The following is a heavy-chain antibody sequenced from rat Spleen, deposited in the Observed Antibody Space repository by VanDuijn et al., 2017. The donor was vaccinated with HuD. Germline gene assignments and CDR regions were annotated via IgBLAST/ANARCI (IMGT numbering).Heavy chain of an antibody. CDR2: IWGNGET. Sequence: QVQLKESGPSLVQSSQTLSLSCTVSGFSLSNNGVIWVRQPPGKGLEWMGIIWGNGETNYNSALKSRLSISRDTSKSQVFLKMNNLQTEDTAMYLCARTMMVLTRGYFDYWGQGVMVTVSS. D-gene: IGHD1-12*02. CDR1: GFSLSNNG. J-gene: IGHJ2*01. CDR3: ARTMMVLTRGYFDY. V-gene: IGHV2S61*01.